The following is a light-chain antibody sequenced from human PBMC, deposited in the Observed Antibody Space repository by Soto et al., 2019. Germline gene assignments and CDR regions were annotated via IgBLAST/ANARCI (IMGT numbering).Light chain of an antibody. CDR3: AAWDDSLKGKV. J-gene: IGLJ2*01. CDR1: SSNIGSNT. V-gene: IGLV1-44*01. Sequence: QSVLTQPPSASGTPGQRVTISCSGSSSNIGSNTVNWYQQLPGTAPKLLIYSNNQRPSGVPDRFSGSKSGTSASLAISGLQSEDEANYYCAAWDDSLKGKVFGGGTKLPVL. CDR2: SNN.